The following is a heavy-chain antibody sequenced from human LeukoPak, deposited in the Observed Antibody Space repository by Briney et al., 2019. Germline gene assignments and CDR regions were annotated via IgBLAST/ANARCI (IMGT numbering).Heavy chain of an antibody. V-gene: IGHV1-18*01. CDR2: ISAYNGNT. D-gene: IGHD3-9*01. J-gene: IGHJ4*02. Sequence: ASVKVSCKASGYTFTSYGISWVRQAPGQGLEWMGWISAYNGNTNYAQKLQGRVTMTTDTSTSTAYMELRSLRSDDTAVYYCARGEAYYDILTGVDYWGQGTLVTVSP. CDR3: ARGEAYYDILTGVDY. CDR1: GYTFTSYG.